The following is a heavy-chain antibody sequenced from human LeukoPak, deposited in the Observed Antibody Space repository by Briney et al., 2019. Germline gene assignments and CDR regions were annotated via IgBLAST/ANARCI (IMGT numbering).Heavy chain of an antibody. CDR1: GGSISSYY. D-gene: IGHD3-22*01. Sequence: SETLSLTCTVSGGSISSYYWSWIRQPPGKGLEWIGYIYYSGSTNYNPSLKSRVTISVDTSKNQFSLKLSSVTAADTAVYYCARDLYYDSSGYFEAFDIWGQGTMVTVSS. CDR3: ARDLYYDSSGYFEAFDI. V-gene: IGHV4-59*01. J-gene: IGHJ3*02. CDR2: IYYSGST.